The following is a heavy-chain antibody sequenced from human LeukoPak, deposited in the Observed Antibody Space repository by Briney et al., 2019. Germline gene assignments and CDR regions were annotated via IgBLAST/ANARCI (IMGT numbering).Heavy chain of an antibody. Sequence: PSPTLSLTCTVSGGSISSGGYYWSWIRQHPGKGLEWIGYIYYSGSTYYNPSLKSRVTISVDTSKNQSSLKLSSVTAADTAVYYCARDGYSYGRYFDYWGQGTLVTVSS. CDR3: ARDGYSYGRYFDY. CDR2: IYYSGST. V-gene: IGHV4-31*03. J-gene: IGHJ4*02. D-gene: IGHD5-18*01. CDR1: GGSISSGGYY.